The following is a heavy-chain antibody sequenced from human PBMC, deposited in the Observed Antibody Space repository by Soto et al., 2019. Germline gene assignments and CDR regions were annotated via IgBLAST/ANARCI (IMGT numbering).Heavy chain of an antibody. CDR2: ISSNGGST. V-gene: IGHV3-64*01. Sequence: EVQLVESGGGLVQPGGSLRLSCAASGFTFSSYAMHWVRQAPGKGLEYVSAISSNGGSTYYANSVKGRCTISRDDSKNTLYLQMGSLRLDDMALNYCARTLGYAFDIWGQGTMVTVSS. J-gene: IGHJ3*02. CDR1: GFTFSSYA. CDR3: ARTLGYAFDI.